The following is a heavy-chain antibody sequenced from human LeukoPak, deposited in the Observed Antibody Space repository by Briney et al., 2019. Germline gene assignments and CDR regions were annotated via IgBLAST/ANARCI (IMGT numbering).Heavy chain of an antibody. V-gene: IGHV3-74*01. CDR1: GFTVSSYW. J-gene: IGHJ6*02. Sequence: PGGSLRLSCAASGFTVSSYWMHWVRQAPGKGLVWVSRINSDGRSTSYADSVEGRFTISRDNAKNTLYLQMNSLRAEDTAVYYCARDIVSTDVRYYYAMDVWGQGTTVTVSS. D-gene: IGHD4-11*01. CDR3: ARDIVSTDVRYYYAMDV. CDR2: INSDGRST.